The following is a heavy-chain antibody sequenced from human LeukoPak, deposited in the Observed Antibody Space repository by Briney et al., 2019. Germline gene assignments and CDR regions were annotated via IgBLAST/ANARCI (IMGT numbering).Heavy chain of an antibody. CDR2: ITSSSSYI. CDR1: GFTFSNYN. Sequence: GGSLRLSCAASGFTFSNYNMNWVRQAPGKGLEWVSSITSSSSYIYYADSVKGRFTISRDNAKNSLYLQMNSLRAEDTAVYFCAKNYDSTGYFDYWGRGTLVTASS. D-gene: IGHD3-22*01. V-gene: IGHV3-21*01. J-gene: IGHJ4*02. CDR3: AKNYDSTGYFDY.